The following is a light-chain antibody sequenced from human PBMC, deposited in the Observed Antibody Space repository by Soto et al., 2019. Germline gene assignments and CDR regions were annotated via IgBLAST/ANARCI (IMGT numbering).Light chain of an antibody. V-gene: IGKV3-20*01. CDR1: QSVSSSY. Sequence: EIVLTQSPGTLSLSPGERATLSCRASQSVSSSYLAWYQQKPGQAPRLLIYGASSRATGIPDRFSGSGSGTYFTLTISRLEPEDFAVYYCQQYGSSPPWTFGQGTQVEIK. CDR2: GAS. CDR3: QQYGSSPPWT. J-gene: IGKJ1*01.